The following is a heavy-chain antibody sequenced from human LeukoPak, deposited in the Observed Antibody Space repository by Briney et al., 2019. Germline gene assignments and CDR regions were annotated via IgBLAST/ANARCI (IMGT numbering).Heavy chain of an antibody. V-gene: IGHV3-30-3*01. CDR2: ISYDGSNK. CDR3: AREFDYGDYVRAFDY. D-gene: IGHD4-17*01. Sequence: GRSLRLSCAASGFTFSSYAMHWVRQAPGKGLEWVAVISYDGSNKYYADSVKGRFTISRDNSKNTLYLQMNSLRAEDTAVYYCAREFDYGDYVRAFDYWGQGTLVTVSS. CDR1: GFTFSSYA. J-gene: IGHJ4*02.